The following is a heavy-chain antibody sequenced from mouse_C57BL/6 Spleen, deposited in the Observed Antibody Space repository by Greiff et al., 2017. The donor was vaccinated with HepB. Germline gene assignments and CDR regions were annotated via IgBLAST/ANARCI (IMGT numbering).Heavy chain of an antibody. CDR1: GYTFTSYW. J-gene: IGHJ2*01. Sequence: VQLQQPGAELVKPGASVKMSCKASGYTFTSYWITWVKQRPGQGLEWIGDIYPGSGSTNYNEKFKSKATLTVDTSSSTAYMQLSSLTSEDSAVYYCARRGSDYGYDDLYFDYWGQGTTLTVSS. CDR2: IYPGSGST. V-gene: IGHV1-55*01. CDR3: ARRGSDYGYDDLYFDY. D-gene: IGHD2-2*01.